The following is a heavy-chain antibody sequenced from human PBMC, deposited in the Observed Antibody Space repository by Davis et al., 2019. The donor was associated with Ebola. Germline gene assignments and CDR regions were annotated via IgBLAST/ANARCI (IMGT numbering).Heavy chain of an antibody. D-gene: IGHD1-26*01. V-gene: IGHV3-73*01. CDR2: IRSKANSYAT. Sequence: GASLKISCAASGFTFSGSAMHWVRQASGKGLEWVGRIRSKANSYATAYAASVNGRLTITRDDSKNTAYLQRNSLKTEDTAVYYCTSTTNLIDYWGQGTLVTVSS. J-gene: IGHJ4*02. CDR1: GFTFSGSA. CDR3: TSTTNLIDY.